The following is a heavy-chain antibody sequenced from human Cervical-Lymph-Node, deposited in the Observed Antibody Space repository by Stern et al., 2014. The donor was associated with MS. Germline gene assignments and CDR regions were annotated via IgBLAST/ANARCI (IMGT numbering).Heavy chain of an antibody. V-gene: IGHV3-9*01. CDR3: ATHSLRYFDWSSPNFDY. D-gene: IGHD3-9*01. CDR1: GFTFDDYA. CDR2: LSWNSGTP. J-gene: IGHJ4*02. Sequence: EVHLVESGGGLVQPGRSLRLSCAASGFTFDDYAMHWVRQVPGKGLEGVAGLSWNSGTPTTTGSATGRFHITRENAENSLYLQMNSLRPEDTALYYCATHSLRYFDWSSPNFDYWGQGTLVTVS.